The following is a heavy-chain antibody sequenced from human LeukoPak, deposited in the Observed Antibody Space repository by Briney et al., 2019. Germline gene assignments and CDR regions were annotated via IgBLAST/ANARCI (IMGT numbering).Heavy chain of an antibody. CDR3: ASILRVREQSNWFDP. Sequence: PSETLSLTCTVSGVSISSGDYYWSWIRQPPGKGLEWIGYIYYSGSTYYNPSLKSRVTISVDTSKNQFSLKLSSVTAADTAVYYCASILRVREQSNWFDPWGQGTLVTVSS. V-gene: IGHV4-30-4*01. CDR1: GVSISSGDYY. D-gene: IGHD3-10*01. CDR2: IYYSGST. J-gene: IGHJ5*02.